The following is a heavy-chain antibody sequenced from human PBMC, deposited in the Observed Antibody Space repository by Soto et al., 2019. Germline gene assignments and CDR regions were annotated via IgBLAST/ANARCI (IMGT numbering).Heavy chain of an antibody. CDR3: ANDRHYGSGTYSDSYLDY. Sequence: EVQLLESGGGLVQPGGPLRLSCGGSGFTFNSYAMTWVRQAPGKGLEWVSAISGSGGTTYYANSVKGRFTISRDQSKDTLYLQMNSLRAEDTARYYCANDRHYGSGTYSDSYLDYWGQGTLVTVSS. J-gene: IGHJ4*02. CDR2: ISGSGGTT. V-gene: IGHV3-23*01. CDR1: GFTFNSYA. D-gene: IGHD3-10*01.